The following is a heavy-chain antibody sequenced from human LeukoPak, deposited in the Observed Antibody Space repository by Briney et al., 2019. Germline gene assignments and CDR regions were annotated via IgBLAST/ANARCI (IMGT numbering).Heavy chain of an antibody. Sequence: ASVRVSCKASGYTFTIFHIHWVRQAPGQGLEWMGMINPSDGSTSFAQKFQGRVTMTSDRSTSTVALDLSSLRSDDTAVYYCARDESGPFDYWGQGTLVTVSS. V-gene: IGHV1-46*01. D-gene: IGHD1-26*01. CDR2: INPSDGST. CDR3: ARDESGPFDY. CDR1: GYTFTIFH. J-gene: IGHJ4*02.